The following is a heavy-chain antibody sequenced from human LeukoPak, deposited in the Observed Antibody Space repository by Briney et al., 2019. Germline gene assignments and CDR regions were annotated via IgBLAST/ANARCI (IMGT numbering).Heavy chain of an antibody. Sequence: GSSVKVSCKASGGTFSSYAISWVRQAPGQGREWMGGIIPIFGTANYAQKFQGRVTITADKSTSTAYMELRSLRSEDTAVYYCARVVVVVPAAMYRGWFDPWGQGTLVTVSS. J-gene: IGHJ5*02. V-gene: IGHV1-69*06. CDR2: IIPIFGTA. CDR3: ARVVVVVPAAMYRGWFDP. CDR1: GGTFSSYA. D-gene: IGHD2-2*01.